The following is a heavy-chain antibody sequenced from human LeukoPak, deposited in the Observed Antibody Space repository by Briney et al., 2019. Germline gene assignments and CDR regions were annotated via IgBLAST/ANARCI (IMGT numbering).Heavy chain of an antibody. D-gene: IGHD3-22*01. Sequence: GGSLRLSCAASGFSFSRYWMHWVRLVPGKGLVWVSRINNDGSRTTYADSVKGRFTISRDNAKNTLYLQMNSLRAEDTAVYFCARVRGYDTSDYDYWGQGTLVTVSS. CDR1: GFSFSRYW. CDR3: ARVRGYDTSDYDY. J-gene: IGHJ4*02. V-gene: IGHV3-74*01. CDR2: INNDGSRT.